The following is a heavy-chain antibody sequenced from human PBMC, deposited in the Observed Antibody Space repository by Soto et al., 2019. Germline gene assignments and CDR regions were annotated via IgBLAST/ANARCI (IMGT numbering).Heavy chain of an antibody. D-gene: IGHD3-10*01. CDR2: ISASGDVT. J-gene: IGHJ5*02. Sequence: EVQLLEAGGGLIQPGGSLRLSCAASGVTFTTYAMRWVRQAPGKGLEWVSAISASGDVTYYADAVKGRFTNSRDSSKNTLYLKMNGLRAEDTDIYYCSKDSNLVPWGSNHWGQGTLVTVSS. CDR1: GVTFTTYA. CDR3: SKDSNLVPWGSNH. V-gene: IGHV3-23*01.